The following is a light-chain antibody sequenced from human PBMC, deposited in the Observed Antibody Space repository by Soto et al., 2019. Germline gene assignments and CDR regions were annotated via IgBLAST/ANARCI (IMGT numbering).Light chain of an antibody. J-gene: IGLJ1*01. Sequence: QSVLTQPASVSGSPGQSITISCKGTSSDVGAYNYVSWYQQHPGKAPKVMIYDVSNRPSGVSNRFSGSKSGNTASLTISGLQSEDEADYYCSSYTSSSTYVFGTGTKVTVL. CDR1: SSDVGAYNY. CDR2: DVS. CDR3: SSYTSSSTYV. V-gene: IGLV2-14*01.